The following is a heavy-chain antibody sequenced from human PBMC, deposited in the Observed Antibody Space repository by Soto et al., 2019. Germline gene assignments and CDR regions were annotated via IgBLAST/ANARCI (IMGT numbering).Heavy chain of an antibody. CDR2: MYYSGST. V-gene: IGHV4-39*07. CDR3: ASLGGSYAVPHFDY. D-gene: IGHD1-26*01. Sequence: SETLSLTCTVSGDSIISSNYYWAWIRQSPGKGLEWIGNMYYSGSTYYNLSLKSRVTMSVDTSKNQFSLTLNSVTAADTAVYYCASLGGSYAVPHFDYWGQGTLVTVSS. CDR1: GDSIISSNYY. J-gene: IGHJ4*02.